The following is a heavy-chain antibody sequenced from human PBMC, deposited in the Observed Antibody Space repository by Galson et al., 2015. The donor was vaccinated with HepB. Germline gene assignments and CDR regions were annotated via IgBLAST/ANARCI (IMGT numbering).Heavy chain of an antibody. V-gene: IGHV6-1*01. J-gene: IGHJ6*03. CDR3: ARERNRIVVVPAASSYYYYYMDV. CDR2: TYYRSKWYN. CDR1: GDSVSSNSAA. D-gene: IGHD2-2*01. Sequence: CAISGDSVSSNSAAWNWIRQSPSRGLEWLGRTYYRSKWYNDYAVSVKSRITINPDTSKNQFSLQLNSVTPEDTAVYYCARERNRIVVVPAASSYYYYYMDVWGKGTTVTVSS.